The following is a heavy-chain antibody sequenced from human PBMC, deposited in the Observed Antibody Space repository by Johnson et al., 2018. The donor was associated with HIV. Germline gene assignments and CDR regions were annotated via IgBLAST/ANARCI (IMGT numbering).Heavy chain of an antibody. V-gene: IGHV3-48*04. CDR3: ASSSPSDYAFNF. J-gene: IGHJ3*01. CDR2: ISSGGNTI. D-gene: IGHD6-6*01. Sequence: VQLVESGGGVVQPGRSLRLSCVVSGFTFSSYAMHWVRQAPGKGLEWVSYISSGGNTIYYADSGKGRFSISRDNAKNSLYLQMNSLRAEDTAVYYCASSSPSDYAFNFWGQGTMVTVSS. CDR1: GFTFSSYA.